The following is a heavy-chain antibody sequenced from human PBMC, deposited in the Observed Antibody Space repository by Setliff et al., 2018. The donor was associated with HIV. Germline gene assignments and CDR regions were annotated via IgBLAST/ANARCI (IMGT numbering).Heavy chain of an antibody. Sequence: GGSLRLSCAASGFTISNEWMTWVRQAPGNGREWVANIKKDESEKYYVASVKGRFTISRDNAKNSLYLQKNNLRAEDTAVYYCARNLIRSSYFGVLSNWFDTWGQGTPVTVSS. J-gene: IGHJ5*02. V-gene: IGHV3-7*03. D-gene: IGHD3-3*01. CDR2: IKKDESEK. CDR1: GFTISNEW. CDR3: ARNLIRSSYFGVLSNWFDT.